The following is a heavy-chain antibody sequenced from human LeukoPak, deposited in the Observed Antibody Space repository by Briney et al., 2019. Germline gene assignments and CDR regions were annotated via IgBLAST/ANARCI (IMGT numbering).Heavy chain of an antibody. Sequence: PGGSLRLSCAASGFTFSGYGMHWVRQAPGKGLEWVAFIRYDGSNKYYADSVKGRFTISRDNSKNTLYLQMNSLRAEDTAVYYCAKDRWSAFDIWGQGTMVTVSS. J-gene: IGHJ3*02. V-gene: IGHV3-30*02. D-gene: IGHD3-3*01. CDR1: GFTFSGYG. CDR2: IRYDGSNK. CDR3: AKDRWSAFDI.